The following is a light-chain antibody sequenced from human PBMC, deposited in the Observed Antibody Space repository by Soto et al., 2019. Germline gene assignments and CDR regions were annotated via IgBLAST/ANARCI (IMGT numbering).Light chain of an antibody. V-gene: IGLV2-8*01. CDR3: SSYAGSIFVV. Sequence: QSALTQPPSASGSPGQSVTISCTGTSSDVGNYNYISWYQQHPGKAPKLMIYEVTKRPSGVPDRFSGSKSGNTASLTVSGLQAEDDADYYCSSYAGSIFVVFGGGTKLTVL. CDR1: SSDVGNYNY. CDR2: EVT. J-gene: IGLJ2*01.